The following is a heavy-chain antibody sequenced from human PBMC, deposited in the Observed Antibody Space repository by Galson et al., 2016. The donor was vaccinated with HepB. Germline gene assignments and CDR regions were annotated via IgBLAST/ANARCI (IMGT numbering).Heavy chain of an antibody. Sequence: SLRLSCAASGFTFSSYAMHWVRQAPGKGLECVAVISYDASDKYYADSVKGRFTISRDDSKRTVYLQMSSLRVDDTAVYYCAKGSGSYHGWFDPWGQGALVIVSS. V-gene: IGHV3-30*18. CDR2: ISYDASDK. CDR3: AKGSGSYHGWFDP. D-gene: IGHD1-26*01. CDR1: GFTFSSYA. J-gene: IGHJ5*02.